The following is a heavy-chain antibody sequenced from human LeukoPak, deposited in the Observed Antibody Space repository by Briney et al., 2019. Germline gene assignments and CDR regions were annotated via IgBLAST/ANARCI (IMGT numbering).Heavy chain of an antibody. V-gene: IGHV4-34*01. CDR2: INHSGST. CDR1: GGSFSGYY. D-gene: IGHD6-19*01. J-gene: IGHJ6*04. Sequence: SETLSLTCAVYGGSFSGYYWSWIRQPPGKGLEWIGEINHSGSTNYNPSLKSRVTISVDTSKNQFSLKLSSVTAADTAVYYCARLAVAGLDVWGKGTTVTISS. CDR3: ARLAVAGLDV.